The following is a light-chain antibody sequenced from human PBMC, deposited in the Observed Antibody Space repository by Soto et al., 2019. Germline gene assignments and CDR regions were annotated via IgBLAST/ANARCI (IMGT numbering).Light chain of an antibody. J-gene: IGKJ4*01. Sequence: DIQMTQSASSLPASVGDTVTISCQASQDISTYLNWFQQKPGKAPKLLIYDVFNVETGVPSRFSGRGSGTDFTLIISNLQPEDFATYYCQQYDQLPITFGGGTKGDI. V-gene: IGKV1-33*01. CDR3: QQYDQLPIT. CDR2: DVF. CDR1: QDISTY.